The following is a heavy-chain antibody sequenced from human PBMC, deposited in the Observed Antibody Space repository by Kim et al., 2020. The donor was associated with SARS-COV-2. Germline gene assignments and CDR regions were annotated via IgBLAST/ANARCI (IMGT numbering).Heavy chain of an antibody. CDR3: ARDISPGGVLSNYDILTGYYPPPPSSGMDV. J-gene: IGHJ6*02. CDR2: INPSGGST. CDR1: GYTFTSYY. Sequence: ASVKVSCKASGYTFTSYYMHWVRQAPGQGLEWMGIINPSGGSTSYAQKFQGRVTMTRDTSTSTVYMELSSLRSEDTAVYYCARDISPGGVLSNYDILTGYYPPPPSSGMDVRGQGTPVTSSS. D-gene: IGHD3-9*01. V-gene: IGHV1-46*01.